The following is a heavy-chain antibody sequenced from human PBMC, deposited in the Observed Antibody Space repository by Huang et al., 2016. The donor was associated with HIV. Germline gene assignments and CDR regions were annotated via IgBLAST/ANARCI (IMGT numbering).Heavy chain of an antibody. J-gene: IGHJ6*02. CDR2: IYPGDPDT. D-gene: IGHD3-10*01. CDR1: GYRFRSNW. Sequence: EVQLVQSGAEVKKTGESLKISCKGSGYRFRSNWIGWVRQMPGKGLEWIGIIYPGDPDTRYSPAFQGQVTISADKSINTAYLQWSSLKASDTAMYYCARLIGSPSFYYGLDVWGQGTTVTVSS. V-gene: IGHV5-51*01. CDR3: ARLIGSPSFYYGLDV.